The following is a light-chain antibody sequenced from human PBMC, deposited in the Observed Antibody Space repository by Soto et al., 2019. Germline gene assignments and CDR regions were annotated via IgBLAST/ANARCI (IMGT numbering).Light chain of an antibody. Sequence: EIVLTQSPATLSLSPGERATLSCRASQSVSSYLAWYQQKPGQAPRLLIYDASNRATGIPARFSGSGSGTDFTLTISSLEPEDFAGDYCQQRSNGPPLYTFGQGTKLEIK. V-gene: IGKV3-11*01. CDR3: QQRSNGPPLYT. CDR2: DAS. J-gene: IGKJ2*01. CDR1: QSVSSY.